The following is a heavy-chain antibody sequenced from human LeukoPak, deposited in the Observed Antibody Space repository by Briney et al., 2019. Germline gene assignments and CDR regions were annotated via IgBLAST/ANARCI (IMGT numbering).Heavy chain of an antibody. CDR3: ARVSPTGTTFNAFDI. D-gene: IGHD1-7*01. CDR1: GGSISSYY. V-gene: IGHV4-4*07. Sequence: PSETLSLTCTVSGGSISSYYWSWIRQPAGKGLEWIGRIYTSGSTNYNPSLKSRVTMSVDTSKNQFSLKLSSVTAADTAVYYCARVSPTGTTFNAFDIWGQGTMVTVSS. J-gene: IGHJ3*02. CDR2: IYTSGST.